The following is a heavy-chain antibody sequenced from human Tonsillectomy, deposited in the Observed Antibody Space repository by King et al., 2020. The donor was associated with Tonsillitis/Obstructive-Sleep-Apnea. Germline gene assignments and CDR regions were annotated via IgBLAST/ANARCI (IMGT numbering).Heavy chain of an antibody. Sequence: VQLVQSGAEVKKPGASVKVSCKASGYTFTGYYMHWVRQAPGQGLEWMGWINPNSGGTNYAQKFQGRVTMTRDTSISTAYMELRRLRSDETAVYYCARMPPYDYDSSGYYFDYWGQGTLVTVSS. CDR3: ARMPPYDYDSSGYYFDY. V-gene: IGHV1-2*02. J-gene: IGHJ4*02. D-gene: IGHD3-22*01. CDR1: GYTFTGYY. CDR2: INPNSGGT.